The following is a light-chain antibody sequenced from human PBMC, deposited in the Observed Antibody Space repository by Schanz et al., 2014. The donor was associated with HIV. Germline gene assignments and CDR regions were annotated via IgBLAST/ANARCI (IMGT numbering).Light chain of an antibody. CDR2: EVT. CDR1: RSDIGNYDF. Sequence: QSVLTQPPSASGSPGQSVTISCTGTRSDIGNYDFVSWYQQHPGQASKLIIYEVTKRPSGVPARFSGSKSDNTASLTVSGLQADDEADYYCGSYGGSDNMVFGGGTKLTVL. CDR3: GSYGGSDNMV. J-gene: IGLJ3*02. V-gene: IGLV2-8*01.